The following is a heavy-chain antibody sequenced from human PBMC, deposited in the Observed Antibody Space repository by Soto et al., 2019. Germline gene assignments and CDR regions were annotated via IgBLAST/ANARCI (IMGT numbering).Heavy chain of an antibody. D-gene: IGHD6-19*01. V-gene: IGHV3-30*18. CDR2: ISYDGSNK. J-gene: IGHJ6*02. CDR1: GFTFNNYD. CDR3: AKDSSSGSSGYYYYGMDV. Sequence: TGGSLRLSCAASGFTFNNYDIHWGRPSPGKGLEWVAVISYDGSNKYYADSVKGRFTISRDNSKNTLYLQMNSLRAEDTAVYYCAKDSSSGSSGYYYYGMDVWGQGTTVTVSS.